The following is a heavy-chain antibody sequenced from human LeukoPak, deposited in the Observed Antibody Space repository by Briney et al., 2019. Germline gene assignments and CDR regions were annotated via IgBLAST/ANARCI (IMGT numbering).Heavy chain of an antibody. J-gene: IGHJ4*02. D-gene: IGHD6-19*01. Sequence: GGSLRLSCAVSRFPFSVYEMNWVRHAPGKGLEWVSNIVSSGTNNYYADSVKGRFSISRDKAKSSLYLQMNSLRVEDTAVYYCALLAVASDFDYWGQGAVVTVSS. CDR2: IVSSGTNN. V-gene: IGHV3-48*03. CDR3: ALLAVASDFDY. CDR1: RFPFSVYE.